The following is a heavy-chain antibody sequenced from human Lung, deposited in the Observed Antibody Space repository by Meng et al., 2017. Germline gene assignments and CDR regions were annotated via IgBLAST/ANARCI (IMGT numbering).Heavy chain of an antibody. CDR2: INHSGST. CDR3: ARGPTTMAHDFDY. Sequence: GQLHQWGAGLLKPSETLSLPCVVFGGSFIDYSLSWIRQPPGKGLEWIGEINHSGSTNYNTSLESRATISVDTSQNNLSLKLSSVTAADSAVYYCARGPTTMAHDFDYWGQGTLVTASS. V-gene: IGHV4-34*01. D-gene: IGHD4-11*01. CDR1: GGSFIDYS. J-gene: IGHJ4*02.